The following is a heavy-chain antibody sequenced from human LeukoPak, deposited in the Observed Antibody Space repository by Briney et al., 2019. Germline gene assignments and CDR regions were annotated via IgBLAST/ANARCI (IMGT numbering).Heavy chain of an antibody. D-gene: IGHD3-10*01. CDR3: ARGLWFGELGYDY. V-gene: IGHV3-21*01. CDR2: ISSSSSYI. J-gene: IGHJ4*02. CDR1: GFTFNTYS. Sequence: PGGSLRLSCAASGFTFNTYSMSWVRQAPGKGLEWVSSISSSSSYIYYADSVKGRFTISRDNAKNSLYLQMNSLRAEDTAVYYCARGLWFGELGYDYWGQGTLVTVSS.